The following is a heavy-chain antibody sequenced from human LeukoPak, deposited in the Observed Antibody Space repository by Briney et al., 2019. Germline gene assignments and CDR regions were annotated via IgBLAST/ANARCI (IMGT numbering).Heavy chain of an antibody. Sequence: SETLSLTCTVSGGSISSYYWSWIRQPPGKGLEWIGYIYYSGSTYYNPSLKSRVTISVDTSKNQFSLKLSSVTAADTAVYYCARVLGGYDLYYYYYMDVWGKGTTVTVSS. CDR2: IYYSGST. D-gene: IGHD5-12*01. J-gene: IGHJ6*03. CDR3: ARVLGGYDLYYYYYMDV. CDR1: GGSISSYY. V-gene: IGHV4-59*12.